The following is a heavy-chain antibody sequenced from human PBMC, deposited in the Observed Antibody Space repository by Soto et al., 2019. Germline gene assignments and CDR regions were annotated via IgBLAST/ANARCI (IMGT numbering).Heavy chain of an antibody. J-gene: IGHJ4*02. V-gene: IGHV3-7*01. Sequence: GWSLRLSCAASGFTFSSYWMSWVRQAPGKGLEWVANIKQDGSEKYYVDSVKGRFTISRDNAKNSLYLQMNSLRAEDTAVYYCARAIRALRFLEWPRRSPYSFDYWGQGTVLTVSS. D-gene: IGHD3-3*01. CDR1: GFTFSSYW. CDR2: IKQDGSEK. CDR3: ARAIRALRFLEWPRRSPYSFDY.